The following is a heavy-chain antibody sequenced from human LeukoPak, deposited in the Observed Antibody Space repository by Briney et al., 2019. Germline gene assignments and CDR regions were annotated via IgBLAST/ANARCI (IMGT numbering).Heavy chain of an antibody. Sequence: GASVKVSCKASGYTFTSYYMHWVRQAPGQGLEWVGWINPKSGGANSAQRFQGRVTMTRDTSVSTTYMELSRLRSDDTAVYYCAREAFTTVTSAADAFDIWGQGTMVTVSS. CDR3: AREAFTTVTSAADAFDI. D-gene: IGHD4-17*01. CDR1: GYTFTSYY. J-gene: IGHJ3*02. V-gene: IGHV1-2*02. CDR2: INPKSGGA.